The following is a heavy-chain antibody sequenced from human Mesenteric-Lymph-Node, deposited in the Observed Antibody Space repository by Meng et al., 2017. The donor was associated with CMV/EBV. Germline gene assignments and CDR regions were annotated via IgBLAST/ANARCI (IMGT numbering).Heavy chain of an antibody. CDR1: GFTFSSYW. D-gene: IGHD4-11*01. J-gene: IGHJ2*01. Sequence: GGSLRLSCAASGFTFSSYWMHWVRQAPGKGLVWVSRINSDGSSTSYADSVKGRFTISRDNSKHTLYVQMNGLRAEDTAVYYCAKDSTVTNDWHFDLWGRGTLVTISS. V-gene: IGHV3-74*01. CDR3: AKDSTVTNDWHFDL. CDR2: INSDGSST.